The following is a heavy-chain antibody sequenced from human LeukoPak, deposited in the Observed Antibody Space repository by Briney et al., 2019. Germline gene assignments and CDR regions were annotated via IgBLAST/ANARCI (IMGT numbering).Heavy chain of an antibody. D-gene: IGHD3-16*02. CDR2: ICAYNGNT. CDR3: AREVGRLGELSPDAFDI. CDR1: GYTFTSYG. V-gene: IGHV1-18*01. J-gene: IGHJ3*02. Sequence: ASVKVSCKAFGYTFTSYGISWVRQAPGQGLEWMGWICAYNGNTNYAQKLQGRVTMTTDTSTSTAYMELRSLGSDDTAVYYCAREVGRLGELSPDAFDIWGQGTMVTVSS.